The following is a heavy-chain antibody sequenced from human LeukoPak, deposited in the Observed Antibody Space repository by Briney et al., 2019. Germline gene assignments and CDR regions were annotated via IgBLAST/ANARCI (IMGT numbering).Heavy chain of an antibody. CDR1: GYTFSSFE. CDR2: MSPNSGNT. D-gene: IGHD6-13*01. J-gene: IGHJ4*02. CDR3: ARFASSSWYYLDY. Sequence: ASVKVPCKASGYTFSSFEINWVRQAPGQGLEWMGWMSPNSGNTGYAQRFQGGVTITRDTSIATAYMELSNLRSDDTAVYYCARFASSSWYYLDYWGQGTLVTVSS. V-gene: IGHV1-8*03.